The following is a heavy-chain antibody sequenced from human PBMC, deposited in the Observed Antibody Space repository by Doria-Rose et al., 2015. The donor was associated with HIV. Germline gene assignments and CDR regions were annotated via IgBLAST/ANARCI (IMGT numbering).Heavy chain of an antibody. J-gene: IGHJ4*02. CDR2: IFSDDAR. Sequence: QITLKESGPVLVKPTETLTPTCTVSGVSLSSPGMGVSWIRQPPGKALEWLANIFSDDARSYTTSLKSRLTISRGTSKSQVVLTMTDMDPVDTATYYCARIKSSRWYHKYYFDFWGQGTLVIVSA. V-gene: IGHV2-26*01. CDR1: GVSLSSPGMG. D-gene: IGHD6-13*01. CDR3: ARIKSSRWYHKYYFDF.